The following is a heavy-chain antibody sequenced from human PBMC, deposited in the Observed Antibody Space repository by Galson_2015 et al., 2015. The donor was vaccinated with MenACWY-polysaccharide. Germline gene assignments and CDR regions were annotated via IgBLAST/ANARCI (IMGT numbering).Heavy chain of an antibody. J-gene: IGHJ4*02. V-gene: IGHV3-23*01. Sequence: SLRLSCADSGFSFSSYAINWVRQAPGKGLEWVAGISSSGGSTQFAGSVKGRFTISRDNSKNTVYLQMNSLRAEDTAVYYCAAGYFRYDYCGQGTPVTVAS. D-gene: IGHD2-15*01. CDR1: GFSFSSYA. CDR3: AAGYFRYDY. CDR2: ISSSGGST.